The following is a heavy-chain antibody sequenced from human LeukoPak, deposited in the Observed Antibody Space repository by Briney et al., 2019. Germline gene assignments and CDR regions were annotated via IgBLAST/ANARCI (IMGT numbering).Heavy chain of an antibody. V-gene: IGHV3-23*01. CDR3: ARQVVADFDY. Sequence: GGSLRLSCAASGFTFSSNDMSWVRQAPGKGLEWVSGISGTDGSRSYADSVKGRFTISRDNSKNTLFLQMSSLRAEDTAVYYCARQVVADFDYWGQGTLVTVSS. CDR2: ISGTDGSR. CDR1: GFTFSSND. D-gene: IGHD2-15*01. J-gene: IGHJ4*02.